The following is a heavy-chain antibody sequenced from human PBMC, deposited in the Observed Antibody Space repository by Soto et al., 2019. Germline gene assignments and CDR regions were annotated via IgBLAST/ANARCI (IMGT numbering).Heavy chain of an antibody. CDR3: ARVRYYGSRSYYNPLYYYYYYGMDV. J-gene: IGHJ6*01. D-gene: IGHD3-10*01. Sequence: ASVKVSCKASGGTFSSYAISWVRQAPGQGLEWMGGIIPIFGTANYAQKFQGRVTITADKSTSTAYMELSSLRSEDTAVYYCARVRYYGSRSYYNPLYYYYYYGMDVWGQGTTVTVSS. CDR1: GGTFSSYA. V-gene: IGHV1-69*06. CDR2: IIPIFGTA.